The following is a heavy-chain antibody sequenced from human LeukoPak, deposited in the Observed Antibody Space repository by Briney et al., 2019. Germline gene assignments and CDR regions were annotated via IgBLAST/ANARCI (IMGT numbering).Heavy chain of an antibody. V-gene: IGHV5-51*01. CDR1: GYSFTSYW. CDR2: IYPGDSDA. J-gene: IGHJ4*02. CDR3: ATSRMYYDILTGSYYFDY. Sequence: GESLKISCKGSGYSFTSYWIGWVRQMPGKGLEWMGIIYPGDSDARYSPSFQGQVTISADKSISTAYLQWSSLKASDTAMYYCATSRMYYDILTGSYYFDYWGQGTLVTVSS. D-gene: IGHD3-9*01.